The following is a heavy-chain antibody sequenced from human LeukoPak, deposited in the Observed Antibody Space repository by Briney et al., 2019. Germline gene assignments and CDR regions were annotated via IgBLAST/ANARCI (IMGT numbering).Heavy chain of an antibody. D-gene: IGHD3-22*01. CDR2: INPNSGGT. CDR1: GYTFTGYY. V-gene: IGHV1-2*02. Sequence: GASVKVSCKASGYTFTGYYMHWVRQAPGQGLEWMGWINPNSGGTNYAQKFQGRVTMTRDTSISTAYMELSRLRSDDTAVYYCAQRSVQADSSGYYRWGQGTLVTVSS. J-gene: IGHJ4*02. CDR3: AQRSVQADSSGYYR.